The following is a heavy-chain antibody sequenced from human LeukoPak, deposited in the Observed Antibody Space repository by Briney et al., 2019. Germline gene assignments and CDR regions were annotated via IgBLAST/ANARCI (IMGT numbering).Heavy chain of an antibody. Sequence: SETLSLTCTVSGGSFSSYYWSWIRQPAGKGLEWIGRIYTSGSTNYNPSLKSRVTMSVDTSKNQFSLKLSSVTAADTAVYYCARDIRGYSYGYSFDYWGQGTLVTVSS. V-gene: IGHV4-4*07. J-gene: IGHJ4*02. D-gene: IGHD5-18*01. CDR2: IYTSGST. CDR1: GGSFSSYY. CDR3: ARDIRGYSYGYSFDY.